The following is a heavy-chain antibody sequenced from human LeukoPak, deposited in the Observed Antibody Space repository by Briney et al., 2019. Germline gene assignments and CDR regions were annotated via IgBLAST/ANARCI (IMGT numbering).Heavy chain of an antibody. D-gene: IGHD1-20*01. CDR3: ARDAGYNWKFDY. CDR1: GFTFSNYG. J-gene: IGHJ4*02. Sequence: GGSLRLSCAASGFTFSNYGMNWVRQAPGKGLEWVSSISSSSSYIYYADSVKGRFTISRDNAKNPLYLQMNSLRAEDTAVYYCARDAGYNWKFDYWGQGTLVTVSS. V-gene: IGHV3-21*01. CDR2: ISSSSSYI.